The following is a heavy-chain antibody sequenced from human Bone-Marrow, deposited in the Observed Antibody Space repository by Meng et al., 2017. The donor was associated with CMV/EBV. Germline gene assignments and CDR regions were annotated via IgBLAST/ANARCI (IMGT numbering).Heavy chain of an antibody. CDR1: GYTFTSYG. J-gene: IGHJ6*02. CDR2: ISAYNGNT. D-gene: IGHD3-3*01. V-gene: IGHV1-18*01. CDR3: ARGGTWSGLRGWEIDLNYYYYGMDV. Sequence: ASVKVSCKASGYTFTSYGISWVRQAPGQGLEWMGWISAYNGNTNYAQKLQGRVTMTTDTSTSTAYMELRSLRSDDTAVYYCARGGTWSGLRGWEIDLNYYYYGMDVWGQGTTVTVSS.